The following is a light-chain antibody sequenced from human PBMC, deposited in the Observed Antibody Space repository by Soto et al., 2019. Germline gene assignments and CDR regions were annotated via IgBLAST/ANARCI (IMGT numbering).Light chain of an antibody. CDR1: SSNIGAGFD. J-gene: IGLJ2*01. Sequence: QSVLTQPPSVSGAPGQRVTLSCTGSSSNIGAGFDVHWYQQPPGAAPKLLIYGNNNRPSGVPDRFSGSKSGSSASLAITGLQSEDEADYYCQSYDSRLRGSVVFGGGTKLTVL. CDR2: GNN. CDR3: QSYDSRLRGSVV. V-gene: IGLV1-40*01.